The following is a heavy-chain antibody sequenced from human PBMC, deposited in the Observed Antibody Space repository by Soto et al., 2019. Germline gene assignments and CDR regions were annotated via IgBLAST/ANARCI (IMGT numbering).Heavy chain of an antibody. CDR1: GFTFSSYA. J-gene: IGHJ3*02. Sequence: EVQLLESGGGLVQPGGSLRLSCAASGFTFSSYAMSWVRQAPGKGLEWVSAISGSGGSTYYADSVKGRFTISRDNSKKTLYLQMNSLRAEDTAVYYCAKDATYYYGSGSFDDFDIWGQGTMVTVSS. D-gene: IGHD3-10*01. CDR2: ISGSGGST. V-gene: IGHV3-23*01. CDR3: AKDATYYYGSGSFDDFDI.